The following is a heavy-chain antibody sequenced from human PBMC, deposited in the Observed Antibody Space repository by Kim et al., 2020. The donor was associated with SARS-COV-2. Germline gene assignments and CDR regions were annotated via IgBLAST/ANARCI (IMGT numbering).Heavy chain of an antibody. CDR1: GFTFSIYS. CDR2: ISSTSRNI. J-gene: IGHJ4*02. CDR3: ARVGLRGYTVDY. D-gene: IGHD2-15*01. V-gene: IGHV3-48*02. Sequence: GGSLRLSCAASGFTFSIYSIDWVRRAPGKGLEWIIYISSTSRNIYYADSVKGRFTVSRDNAENSVYLQMDSRTDEDTAIYYCARVGLRGYTVDYWGQGTPVTVSS.